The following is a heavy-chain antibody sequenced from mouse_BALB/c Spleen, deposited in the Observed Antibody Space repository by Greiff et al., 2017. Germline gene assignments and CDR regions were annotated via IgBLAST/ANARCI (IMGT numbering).Heavy chain of an antibody. CDR3: ARLQVDAMDY. CDR2: INPSNGRT. CDR1: GYTFTSYW. D-gene: IGHD1-1*01. V-gene: IGHV1S81*02. J-gene: IGHJ4*01. Sequence: AQLQQPGAELVKPGASVKLSCKASGYTFTSYWMHWVKQRPGQGLEWIGEINPSNGRTNYNEKFKSKATLTVDKSSSTAYMQLSSLTSEDSAVYYCARLQVDAMDYWGQGTSVTVSS.